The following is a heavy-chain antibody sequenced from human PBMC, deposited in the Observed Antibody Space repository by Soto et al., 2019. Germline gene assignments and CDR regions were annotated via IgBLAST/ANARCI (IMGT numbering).Heavy chain of an antibody. CDR3: ARFGGGINV. D-gene: IGHD3-10*01. V-gene: IGHV4-4*02. Sequence: QVQLQESGPGLVKPSGTLSLTCAVSGGSISGINWWYWVRQPPGKGLEWIGEIYHSGSTHYNPSLKSRVTMSVDNSKNQFSLNLNPVTAADTAVYYCARFGGGINVWGQGTTVTVSS. CDR1: GGSISGINW. J-gene: IGHJ6*02. CDR2: IYHSGST.